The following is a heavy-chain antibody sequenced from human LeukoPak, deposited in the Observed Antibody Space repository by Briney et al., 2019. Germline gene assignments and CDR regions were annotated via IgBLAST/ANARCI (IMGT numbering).Heavy chain of an antibody. J-gene: IGHJ6*04. CDR3: ARASRWDGMDV. V-gene: IGHV4-61*01. CDR1: GGSVSSGSYY. CDR2: IYYSGST. Sequence: SETLSLTCTVSGGSVSSGSYYWSWIRQPPGKGLEWIGYIYYSGSTNYNPSLKSRVTISVDTSKNQFSLKPSSVTAADTAVYYCARASRWDGMDVWGKGTTVTVSS. D-gene: IGHD3-16*01.